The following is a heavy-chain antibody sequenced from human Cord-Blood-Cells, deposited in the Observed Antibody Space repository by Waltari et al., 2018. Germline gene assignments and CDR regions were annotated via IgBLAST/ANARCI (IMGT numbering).Heavy chain of an antibody. V-gene: IGHV3-30*18. CDR1: GFTFSSYG. Sequence: QVQLVESGGGVIQPGRSLRLSCAASGFTFSSYGMHWVRQAPGKGLEGVAVISYDGSNKYYADAVKGRFTISRDNSKNTLYLQMNSLRAEDTAVYYCAKDRSSWYDYWGQGTLVTVSS. CDR3: AKDRSSWYDY. CDR2: ISYDGSNK. J-gene: IGHJ4*02. D-gene: IGHD6-13*01.